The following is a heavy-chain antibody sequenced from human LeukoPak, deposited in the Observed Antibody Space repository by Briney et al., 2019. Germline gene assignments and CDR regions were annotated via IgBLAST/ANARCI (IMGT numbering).Heavy chain of an antibody. V-gene: IGHV1-2*02. Sequence: ASVKVSCKASGYTFTSYDINWVRQATGQGLEWMGWINPDSGETNYAQQFQGRVTMTRDTSISTAYVELSSLRSDDTAVYYCARDWLLRYSEGGLDYWGQGSLVTVSS. CDR3: ARDWLLRYSEGGLDY. CDR1: GYTFTSYD. J-gene: IGHJ4*02. CDR2: INPDSGET. D-gene: IGHD3-9*01.